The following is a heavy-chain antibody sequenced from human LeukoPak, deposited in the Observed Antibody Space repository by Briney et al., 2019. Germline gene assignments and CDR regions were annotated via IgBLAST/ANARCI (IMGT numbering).Heavy chain of an antibody. CDR2: ISGSDGST. V-gene: IGHV3-23*01. J-gene: IGHJ4*02. CDR1: GFTFSSYA. Sequence: PGGSLRLSCAASGFTFSSYAMSWVRQAPGKGLEWVSAISGSDGSTYYADSVKGRFTISRDNSKNTLYLQMNSLIAEDTATYSCXXGXXXNIAARLNYWGQGTLVTVSS. CDR3: XXGXXXNIAARLNY. D-gene: IGHD6-6*01.